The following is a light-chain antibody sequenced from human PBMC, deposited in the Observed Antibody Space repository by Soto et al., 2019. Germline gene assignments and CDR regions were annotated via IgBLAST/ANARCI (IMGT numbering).Light chain of an antibody. CDR1: SSDVGAYDY. V-gene: IGLV2-14*01. Sequence: QSVRTQPASVSGSPGQSITISCTGTSSDVGAYDYVSWYQQHPDKAPKLIISVVSNRPSGVSNRFSGSKSGNTASLTISGLQAEDEADYYCSLYTSSDTPYVFGTGTKVTVL. CDR2: VVS. J-gene: IGLJ1*01. CDR3: SLYTSSDTPYV.